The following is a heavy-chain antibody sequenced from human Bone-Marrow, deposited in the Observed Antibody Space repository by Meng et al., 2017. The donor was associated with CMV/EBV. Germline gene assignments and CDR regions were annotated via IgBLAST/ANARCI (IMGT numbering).Heavy chain of an antibody. Sequence: SLKISCIASEFNLDDYAMRWVRQAPGKGLEWVSHISWNSKDKGYAGSVRGRFTISKDNAKNTLYLEMNSLRAEDTALYYCTKDIGYGSGSYAFDIWGQGTAVTVPS. V-gene: IGHV3-9*01. CDR1: EFNLDDYA. D-gene: IGHD3-10*01. CDR2: ISWNSKDK. CDR3: TKDIGYGSGSYAFDI. J-gene: IGHJ3*02.